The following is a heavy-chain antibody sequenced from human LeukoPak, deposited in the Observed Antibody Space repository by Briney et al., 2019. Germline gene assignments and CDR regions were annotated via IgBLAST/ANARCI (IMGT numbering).Heavy chain of an antibody. D-gene: IGHD3-10*01. V-gene: IGHV5-51*01. CDR3: ARHYADGSGSYPALPWT. CDR2: IYPGDSDT. Sequence: PGESLKISCKGSGYSFTSYWIGWVRQMPGKGLEWMGIIYPGDSDTRYSPSFQGQVTISADKSISTAYLQWSSLKASDTAMYYCARHYADGSGSYPALPWTWGQGTLVTVSS. J-gene: IGHJ5*02. CDR1: GYSFTSYW.